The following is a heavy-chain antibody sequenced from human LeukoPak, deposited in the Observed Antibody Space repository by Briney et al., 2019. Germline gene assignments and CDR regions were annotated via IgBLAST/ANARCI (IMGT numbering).Heavy chain of an antibody. D-gene: IGHD3-10*01. V-gene: IGHV3-64*01. Sequence: GGSLRLSCAASGFTFSSYAMHWVRQAPGKGLEYVSDISSNGGSTYYANSVKGRFTISRDNSKNTLYLQMGSLRAEDMAVYYCARAGPMVRGVIIPPDAFDIWGQGTMVTVSS. CDR1: GFTFSSYA. CDR2: ISSNGGST. J-gene: IGHJ3*02. CDR3: ARAGPMVRGVIIPPDAFDI.